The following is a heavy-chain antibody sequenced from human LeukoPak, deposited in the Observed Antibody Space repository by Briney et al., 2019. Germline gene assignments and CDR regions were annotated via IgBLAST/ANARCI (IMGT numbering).Heavy chain of an antibody. V-gene: IGHV3-48*03. Sequence: GGSLRLSCAASGFGFNSYEMNWVRQAPGKGLEWLSYITSSGSSIYYADSVKGRFTISRDNAKSSLYLQMNSLRAEDTAVYYCARLTGATTGGFDPWGQGTLVTVSS. CDR3: ARLTGATTGGFDP. D-gene: IGHD1-1*01. CDR1: GFGFNSYE. J-gene: IGHJ5*02. CDR2: ITSSGSSI.